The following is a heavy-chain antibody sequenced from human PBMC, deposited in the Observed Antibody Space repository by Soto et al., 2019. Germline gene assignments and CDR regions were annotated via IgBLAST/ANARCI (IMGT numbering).Heavy chain of an antibody. CDR2: ISASVSIT. CDR3: AKVRRYTTVGHIY. D-gene: IGHD1-20*01. J-gene: IGHJ4*02. CDR1: GFTFSSYA. Sequence: EVQLLESGGGLVQPGGSLRLSCAASGFTFSSYAMSWVRQAPGKGLEWVSAISASVSITSYTDSVKGRFTISRDNTKNTLLLQMVSLIVEDTAVYDCAKVRRYTTVGHIYRGQGALVTLSS. V-gene: IGHV3-23*01.